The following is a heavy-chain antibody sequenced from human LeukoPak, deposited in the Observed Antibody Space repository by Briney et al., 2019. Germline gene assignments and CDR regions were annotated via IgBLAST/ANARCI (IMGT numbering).Heavy chain of an antibody. D-gene: IGHD2-8*01. V-gene: IGHV3-30*02. CDR1: GFTFSSDG. CDR3: ARDAQGGVYVLYH. Sequence: PGGSLRLSCAASGFTFSSDGMHWVRQAPGPGLGWVAFIRYEGNNKYYADSVKGRFTISRDNSKDTLYLQMNSLRGEDTAVYYCARDAQGGVYVLYHWGQGTLVTVSS. J-gene: IGHJ5*02. CDR2: IRYEGNNK.